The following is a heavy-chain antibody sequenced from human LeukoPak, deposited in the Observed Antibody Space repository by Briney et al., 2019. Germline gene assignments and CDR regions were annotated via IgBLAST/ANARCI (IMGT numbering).Heavy chain of an antibody. V-gene: IGHV4-59*08. CDR3: ARHSNSMVRGVGDAFDI. D-gene: IGHD3-10*01. CDR1: GGSISSYY. CDR2: IYYSGST. Sequence: SETLSLTCTVSGGSISSYYWSWIRQPPGKGLEWIGYIYYSGSTSYNPSLKSRVTISVDTSKNQFSLKLSSVTAADTAVYYCARHSNSMVRGVGDAFDIWGQGTMVTVSS. J-gene: IGHJ3*02.